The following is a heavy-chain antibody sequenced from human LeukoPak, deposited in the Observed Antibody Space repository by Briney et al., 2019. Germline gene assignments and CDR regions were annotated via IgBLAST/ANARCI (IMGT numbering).Heavy chain of an antibody. CDR2: IHYAGST. Sequence: SETLSLTCTVSGGSISSSSKYWGWIRQPPGKGLEWIGSIHYAGSTYYNPSLESRVTISVDTSKNQFSLKLSSVTAADTAVYYCASPTPGYSSGWYYFDYWGQGTLVTVSS. CDR1: GGSISSSSKY. V-gene: IGHV4-39*01. CDR3: ASPTPGYSSGWYYFDY. J-gene: IGHJ4*02. D-gene: IGHD6-19*01.